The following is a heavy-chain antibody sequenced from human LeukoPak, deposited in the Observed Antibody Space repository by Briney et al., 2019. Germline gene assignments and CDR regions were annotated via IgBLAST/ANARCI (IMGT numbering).Heavy chain of an antibody. Sequence: PGGSLRLSCAASGFTFSSYAMHWVRQAPGKGLEWVAVISYDGSNKYYADSVKGRFTISRDNSKNTLYLQMNSLKAEDTAVYYCARALYSSSWYGPLWFDPWGQGTLVTVSS. CDR1: GFTFSSYA. CDR3: ARALYSSSWYGPLWFDP. CDR2: ISYDGSNK. V-gene: IGHV3-30*04. D-gene: IGHD6-13*01. J-gene: IGHJ5*02.